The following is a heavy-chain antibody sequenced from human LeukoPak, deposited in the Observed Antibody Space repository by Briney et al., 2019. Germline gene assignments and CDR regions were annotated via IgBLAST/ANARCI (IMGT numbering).Heavy chain of an antibody. Sequence: SGGSLRLSCAASGFTFSGYDMNWVRQAPGKGLEWISSISTSSSYIYYADSVKGRFTISRDNAKNSLYLQMNSLRAEDTAVYWCARDYIAYDPLDYWGQGTLVTVSS. CDR2: ISTSSSYI. J-gene: IGHJ4*02. D-gene: IGHD3-3*01. V-gene: IGHV3-21*01. CDR3: ARDYIAYDPLDY. CDR1: GFTFSGYD.